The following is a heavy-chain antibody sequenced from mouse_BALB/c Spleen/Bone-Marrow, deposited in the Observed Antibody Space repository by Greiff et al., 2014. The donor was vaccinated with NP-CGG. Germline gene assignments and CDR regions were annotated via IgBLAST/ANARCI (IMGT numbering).Heavy chain of an antibody. D-gene: IGHD5-1-1*01. CDR1: GFNIKDTY. J-gene: IGHJ4*01. CDR2: IDPANGNT. CDR3: ARGIPYYPMDF. V-gene: IGHV14-3*02. Sequence: VQLQQSGAELVKPGASVKLSCTASGFNIKDTYMHWVKQRPEQGLEWIGRIDPANGNTKFAPKFQGKATITADTSSNTAYLHLSSLTSVDTAVYYCARGIPYYPMDFWGQGTSVTVSS.